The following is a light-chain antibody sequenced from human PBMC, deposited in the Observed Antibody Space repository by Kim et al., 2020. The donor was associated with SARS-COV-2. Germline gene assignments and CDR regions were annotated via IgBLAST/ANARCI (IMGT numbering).Light chain of an antibody. CDR1: QSINSY. Sequence: DIQMTQSPSTLSASVGDRVTITCRASQSINSYLAWYQQKPEKAPKLLIYNASSLQSGVPSRFSGSGSGTEFTLTISSLQPDDFATYYCHKYDSYPRMFGGGTKVDIK. CDR2: NAS. J-gene: IGKJ4*02. CDR3: HKYDSYPRM. V-gene: IGKV1-5*03.